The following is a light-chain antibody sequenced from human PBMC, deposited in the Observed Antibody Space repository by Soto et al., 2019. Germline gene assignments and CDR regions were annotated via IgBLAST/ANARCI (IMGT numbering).Light chain of an antibody. CDR3: TSYTSSSTHV. V-gene: IGLV2-14*01. CDR1: SSDIGGYDY. CDR2: GVT. Sequence: HPASVSESRGQSITISYTGTSSDIGGYDYVSWYQHHPGKDPKFIIYGVTDRPSGVSHRFSGSKSANTASLTISGLQAEDEADYYCTSYTSSSTHVFGTGTKVTGL. J-gene: IGLJ1*01.